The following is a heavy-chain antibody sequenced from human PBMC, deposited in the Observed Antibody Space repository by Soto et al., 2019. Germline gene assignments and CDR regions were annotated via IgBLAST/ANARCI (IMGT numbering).Heavy chain of an antibody. J-gene: IGHJ6*02. D-gene: IGHD5-12*01. CDR1: GGSISSYY. CDR3: ARLEMATMVYYGMDV. CDR2: IYYSGST. V-gene: IGHV4-59*08. Sequence: PSETLSLTSTVSGGSISSYYWSWIRQTPGKGLEWIGYIYYSGSTNYNPSLKSRVTISVDTSKNQFSLKLSSVTAADTAVYYCARLEMATMVYYGMDVWGQGTTVTSP.